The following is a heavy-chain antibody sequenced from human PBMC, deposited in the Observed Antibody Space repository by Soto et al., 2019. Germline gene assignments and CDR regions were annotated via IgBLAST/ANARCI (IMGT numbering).Heavy chain of an antibody. Sequence: QITLKESGPTLVKPTQTLTLTCTVSGFSLRTSEVAVGWIRQPPGKALEWLALIYWDYTLRLSPSLKNRLTITMDTSKNQVVLTMTNTDPIDSGTYFCAHSRFASGNYVFDSWGQGTLVTVSS. CDR3: AHSRFASGNYVFDS. D-gene: IGHD3-10*01. CDR1: GFSLRTSEVA. V-gene: IGHV2-5*02. CDR2: IYWDYTL. J-gene: IGHJ4*02.